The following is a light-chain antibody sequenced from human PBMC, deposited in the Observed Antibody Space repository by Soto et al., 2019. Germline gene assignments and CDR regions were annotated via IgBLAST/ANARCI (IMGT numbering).Light chain of an antibody. J-gene: IGKJ1*01. CDR2: GAS. CDR1: QNVLSN. V-gene: IGKV3-15*01. CDR3: LLDFRYFWA. Sequence: EIVMTQSPATLSVSPGERATLSCRASQNVLSNLAWYQQKPGQAPRLLIYGASTRATGLPARFSGSGSGTQFTLTISSLQPEDFATYYCLLDFRYFWAFGQGTKVEIK.